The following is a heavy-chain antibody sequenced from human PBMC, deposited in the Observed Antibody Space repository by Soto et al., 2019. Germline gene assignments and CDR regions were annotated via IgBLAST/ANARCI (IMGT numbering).Heavy chain of an antibody. CDR1: GGSISSGGYY. Sequence: QVQLQESGPGLVKPSQTLSLTCTVSGGSISSGGYYWSWIRQHPGKGLEWIGYIYDSGSTYYNPYLKSRVTISVATSKNQFALKLSSVTAADTAVYYCAGIYSGSPGGTLRYWGQGTLVTVSS. CDR2: IYDSGST. V-gene: IGHV4-31*03. D-gene: IGHD1-26*01. J-gene: IGHJ4*02. CDR3: AGIYSGSPGGTLRY.